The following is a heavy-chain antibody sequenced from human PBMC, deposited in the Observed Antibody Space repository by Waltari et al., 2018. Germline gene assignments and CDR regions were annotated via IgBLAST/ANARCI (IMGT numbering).Heavy chain of an antibody. J-gene: IGHJ5*02. CDR3: TRSPGFGP. Sequence: EVQLVESGGGLVQPGGSLKLSCAASGFIFSGSPIHWVRQASGKGLELVGRIGDQGNTYATVYTESVKGRFTISRDDSKNTAYLQMNSLKIEDTAFYYCTRSPGFGPWGQGTLVTVSS. CDR1: GFIFSGSP. CDR2: IGDQGNTYAT. V-gene: IGHV3-73*02.